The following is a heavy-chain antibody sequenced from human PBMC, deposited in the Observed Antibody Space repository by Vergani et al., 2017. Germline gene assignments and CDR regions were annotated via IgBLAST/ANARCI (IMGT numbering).Heavy chain of an antibody. V-gene: IGHV4-34*01. Sequence: QVQLQQWGAGLLKPSETLSLTCAVYGGSFSGYYWSWIRQPPGKGLEWIGEINHSGSTNYNPSLKSRVTISVATSKNQFSLKLSSVTAADTAVYYCARVAWELLGGFDYWGQGTLVTVSS. CDR1: GGSFSGYY. D-gene: IGHD1-26*01. CDR3: ARVAWELLGGFDY. J-gene: IGHJ4*02. CDR2: INHSGST.